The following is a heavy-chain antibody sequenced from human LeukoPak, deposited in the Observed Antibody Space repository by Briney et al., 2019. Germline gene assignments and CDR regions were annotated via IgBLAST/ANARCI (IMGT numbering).Heavy chain of an antibody. J-gene: IGHJ4*02. CDR1: AFTFSTYA. V-gene: IGHV3-23*01. Sequence: PGGSLRLSCAASAFTFSTYAMSWVRQAPGKGLECVSVISGGAGSTYYADSVKGRFTISRDNAKNSLFLQMNSLRAEDTAVYYCARGVENWGQGTLVTVSS. CDR3: ARGVEN. CDR2: ISGGAGST.